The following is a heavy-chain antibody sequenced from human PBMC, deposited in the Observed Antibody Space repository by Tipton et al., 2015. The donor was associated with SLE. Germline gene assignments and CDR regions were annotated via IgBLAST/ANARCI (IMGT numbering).Heavy chain of an antibody. D-gene: IGHD2-15*01. J-gene: IGHJ6*03. CDR3: AKAACGGSCYYNMDV. CDR2: VGTTADR. Sequence: SLRLSCAASGFTFSRYDMHWVRQVTGRGLEWISAVGTTADRYYSDSVKGRFTVSRDDVMSSFYLQMYNLRGGDTGVYYCAKAACGGSCYYNMDVWGKGTTVTVSS. CDR1: GFTFSRYD. V-gene: IGHV3-13*01.